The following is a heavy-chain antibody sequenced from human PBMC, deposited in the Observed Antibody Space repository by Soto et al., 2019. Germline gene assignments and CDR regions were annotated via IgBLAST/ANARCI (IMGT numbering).Heavy chain of an antibody. V-gene: IGHV3-23*01. Sequence: PGGSLRLSCAASGFTFSNYAMSWVRQAPGQGLEWVSGISDSGRTTFYPDSVKGRFTISRDNSKNTLYLQMNSLTVEDTAVYYCARWGLLWFGNAFDIWGQGTMVTVSS. CDR3: ARWGLLWFGNAFDI. J-gene: IGHJ3*02. CDR2: ISDSGRTT. CDR1: GFTFSNYA. D-gene: IGHD3-10*01.